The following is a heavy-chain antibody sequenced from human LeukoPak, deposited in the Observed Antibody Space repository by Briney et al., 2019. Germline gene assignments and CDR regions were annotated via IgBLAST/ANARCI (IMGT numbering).Heavy chain of an antibody. CDR1: GFTFSDYY. CDR2: ISSSGSTI. Sequence: PRGSLRLSCAASGFTFSDYYMSWIRQAPGKGLEWVSYISSSGSTIYYADSVKGRFTISRDNAKNSLYLQMNSLRAEDTAVYYCARDLGFRWSSGWYFNSGVWFDPWGQGTLVTVSS. J-gene: IGHJ5*02. V-gene: IGHV3-11*01. D-gene: IGHD6-19*01. CDR3: ARDLGFRWSSGWYFNSGVWFDP.